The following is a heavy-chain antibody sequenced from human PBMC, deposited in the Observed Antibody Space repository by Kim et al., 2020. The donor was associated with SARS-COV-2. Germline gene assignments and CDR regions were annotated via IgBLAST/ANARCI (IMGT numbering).Heavy chain of an antibody. CDR3: ARDGGNYYYAISGCFDY. J-gene: IGHJ4*02. Sequence: SVTGPSTISRDNAKNSLYLQMTSLRAEDTAVYYCARDGGNYYYAISGCFDYWGQGTLVTVSS. V-gene: IGHV3-21*01. D-gene: IGHD3-22*01.